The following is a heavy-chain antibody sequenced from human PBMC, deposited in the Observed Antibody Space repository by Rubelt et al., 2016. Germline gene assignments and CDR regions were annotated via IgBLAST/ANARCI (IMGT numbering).Heavy chain of an antibody. CDR1: GFYFSSCW. D-gene: IGHD1-1*01. V-gene: IGHV3-23*01. CDR3: GKDSSTTVAADDF. J-gene: IGHJ4*02. Sequence: GGSLRLSCAASGFYFSSCWVNWLRQAPGKGLEWVSSISGSGGSGNRTYYEDSVRGRFTVSRDNSKSTLYLQMDSLRADDTAVYYCGKDSSTTVAADDFWGQGTLVTVSS. CDR2: ISGSGGSGNRT.